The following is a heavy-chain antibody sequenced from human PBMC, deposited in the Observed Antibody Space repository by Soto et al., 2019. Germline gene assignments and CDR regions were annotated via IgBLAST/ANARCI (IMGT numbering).Heavy chain of an antibody. V-gene: IGHV3-73*01. CDR3: TRLSDSYCSGGSCYSIPEYYGMDV. CDR1: GFTFSGSA. D-gene: IGHD2-15*01. Sequence: GSLRLSCAASGFTFSGSAMHGVRQASGKGLEWVGRIRSKANSYATAYAASVKGRFTISRDDSKNTAYLQMNSLKTEDTAVYYCTRLSDSYCSGGSCYSIPEYYGMDVWGQGTTVTASS. J-gene: IGHJ6*02. CDR2: IRSKANSYAT.